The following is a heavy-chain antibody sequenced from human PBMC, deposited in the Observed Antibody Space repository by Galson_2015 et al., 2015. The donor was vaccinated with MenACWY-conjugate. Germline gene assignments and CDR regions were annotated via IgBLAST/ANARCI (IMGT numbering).Heavy chain of an antibody. CDR2: ISGSGDNT. Sequence: SLRISCEAYGFIFNNYAMSWVRQAPGKGVEWVSAISGSGDNTYYADTVRGRFTISRDNSKNTLYLQMNSLRAEDTAIYYCAKDLGSSGWYFDYWCQGTLFTVSS. CDR3: AKDLGSSGWYFDY. V-gene: IGHV3-23*01. D-gene: IGHD6-19*01. CDR1: GFIFNNYA. J-gene: IGHJ4*02.